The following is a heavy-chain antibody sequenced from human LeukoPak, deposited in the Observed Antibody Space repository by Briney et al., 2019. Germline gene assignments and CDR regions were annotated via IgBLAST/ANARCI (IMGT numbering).Heavy chain of an antibody. CDR1: GVSFSNDGYY. CDR3: ARGHCSGGSCPLWELIEIIDY. J-gene: IGHJ4*02. D-gene: IGHD2-15*01. Sequence: SQTLSLTCTVSGVSFSNDGYYWSRTRQHPGKGLEWIGCIHYSGTTYYNPSLKSRVTISIDTAKNQFSLKLTSVTVADTAVYYCARGHCSGGSCPLWELIEIIDYWGRGTLVTVSS. CDR2: IHYSGTT. V-gene: IGHV4-31*03.